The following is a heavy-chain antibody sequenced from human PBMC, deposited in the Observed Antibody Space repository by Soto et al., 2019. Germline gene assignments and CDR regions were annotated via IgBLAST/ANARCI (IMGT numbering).Heavy chain of an antibody. CDR3: ERVNYYDSSGYYEYFQH. J-gene: IGHJ1*01. D-gene: IGHD3-22*01. CDR1: GYTFTSYG. CDR2: ISAYNGNT. Sequence: QVQLVQSGAEVKKPGASVKVSCKASGYTFTSYGISWVRQAPGQGLEWMGWISAYNGNTNYAQKLQGRVTMTTDTATSTADMELRNLRSDATAVYYCERVNYYDSSGYYEYFQHWGQGTLVTVSS. V-gene: IGHV1-18*01.